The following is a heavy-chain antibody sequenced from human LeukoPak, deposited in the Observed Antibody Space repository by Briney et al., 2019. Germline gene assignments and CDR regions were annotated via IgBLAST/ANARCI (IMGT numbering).Heavy chain of an antibody. CDR3: AKQLGYCSDGSCYFPY. D-gene: IGHD2-15*01. CDR2: ISNNGGYT. J-gene: IGHJ4*02. V-gene: IGHV3-23*01. CDR1: GFTFSSYA. Sequence: GGSLRLSCAASGFTFSSYAMSWVRQAPEKGLEWVSAISNNGGYTYYADSVQGRFTISRDNSKSTLCLQMNSLRAEDTAVYYCAKQLGYCSDGSCYFPYWGQGTLVTVSS.